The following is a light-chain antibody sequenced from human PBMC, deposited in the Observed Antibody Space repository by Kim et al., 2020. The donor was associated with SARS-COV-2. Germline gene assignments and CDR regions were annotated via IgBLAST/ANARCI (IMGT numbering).Light chain of an antibody. CDR3: QQYGTSPKT. CDR1: QSVRSNY. V-gene: IGKV3-20*01. Sequence: SPGERATLSCRASQSVRSNYLAWYQQKPCQAPRLLIFGTSTRATGIPDRFSGSGSGTDFTLTINGLEPEDFAVYYCQQYGTSPKTFGQGTKVEIK. J-gene: IGKJ1*01. CDR2: GTS.